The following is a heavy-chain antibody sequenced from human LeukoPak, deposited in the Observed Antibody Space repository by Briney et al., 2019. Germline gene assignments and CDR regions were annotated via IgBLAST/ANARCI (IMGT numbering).Heavy chain of an antibody. V-gene: IGHV1-2*06. Sequence: GASVKVSCKASGYTFTGYYMHWVRQAPGQGLEWMGRINPNSGGTNYAQKFQGRVTMTRDTSISTAYMELSRLRSEDTAVYYCARDRLWNLYYDSSGYYVGAFDIWGQGTMVTVSS. D-gene: IGHD3-22*01. CDR3: ARDRLWNLYYDSSGYYVGAFDI. CDR2: INPNSGGT. J-gene: IGHJ3*02. CDR1: GYTFTGYY.